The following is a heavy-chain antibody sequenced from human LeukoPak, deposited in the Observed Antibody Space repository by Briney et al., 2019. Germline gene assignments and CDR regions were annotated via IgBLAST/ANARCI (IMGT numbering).Heavy chain of an antibody. Sequence: PGGSLTLSCAASGFTFSSYAMHWVRQAPGKGLEWVAVISYDGSNKYYADSVKGRFTISRDNSKNTLYLQMNSLRAEDTAVYYCARDHAHDYYGSGSLDYWGQGTLVTVSS. CDR3: ARDHAHDYYGSGSLDY. D-gene: IGHD3-10*01. CDR2: ISYDGSNK. CDR1: GFTFSSYA. V-gene: IGHV3-30*04. J-gene: IGHJ4*02.